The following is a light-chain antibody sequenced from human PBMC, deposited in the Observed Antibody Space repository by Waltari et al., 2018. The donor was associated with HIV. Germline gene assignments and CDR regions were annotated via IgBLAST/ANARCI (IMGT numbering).Light chain of an antibody. V-gene: IGLV2-23*02. J-gene: IGLJ1*01. CDR1: SSDVGSYNV. Sequence: QSALTQPASVSGSPGQSITISCTGTSSDVGSYNVVSWYQQHPGKAPKLMIYEVTKRPSGVYNPFSGSKSGNTASLTISGLQAEDEADYYCCSYAGRGTHVFGTGTKVTVL. CDR3: CSYAGRGTHV. CDR2: EVT.